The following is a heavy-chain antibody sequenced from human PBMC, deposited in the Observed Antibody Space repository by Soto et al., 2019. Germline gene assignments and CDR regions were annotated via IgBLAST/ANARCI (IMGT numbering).Heavy chain of an antibody. CDR2: ISANNGNT. Sequence: ASVKVSFTASGYSFTGNSMHWVRQAPGQGLEWMGWISANNGNTNYAQKLQGRVTMTTDTSTSTAYMELRSLRSDDTAVYYCARGLLYGDYVNYYYCYYMDVWGKGTTVTVSS. V-gene: IGHV1-18*04. D-gene: IGHD4-17*01. CDR1: GYSFTGNS. J-gene: IGHJ6*03. CDR3: ARGLLYGDYVNYYYCYYMDV.